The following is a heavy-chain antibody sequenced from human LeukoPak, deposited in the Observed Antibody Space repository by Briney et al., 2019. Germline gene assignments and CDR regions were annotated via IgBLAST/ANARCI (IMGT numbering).Heavy chain of an antibody. J-gene: IGHJ4*02. D-gene: IGHD5-24*01. CDR2: ISWNSGSI. V-gene: IGHV3-9*03. CDR1: GFTFDDYA. CDR3: AKGTRERWLQSLDY. Sequence: GRSLRLSCAASGFTFDDYAMHWVRQAPGKGLEWVSGISWNSGSIGYADSVKGRFTISRDNAKNSLYLQMNSLRAEGMALYYCAKGTRERWLQSLDYWGQGTLVTVSS.